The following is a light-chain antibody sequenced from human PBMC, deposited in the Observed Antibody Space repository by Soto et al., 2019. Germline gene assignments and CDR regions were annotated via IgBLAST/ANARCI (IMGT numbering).Light chain of an antibody. CDR2: ENN. J-gene: IGLJ1*01. CDR1: SSNIGAGYE. Sequence: QSVLTQPPSVSEAPGQRVTISCTGSSSNIGAGYEAHWYQQVPGTAPKLLIYENNNRPSGVPDRFSGSKSGTSASLAITGRQAEDEAEYYCQSYDSSLSGYVFGTGTQLTVL. V-gene: IGLV1-40*01. CDR3: QSYDSSLSGYV.